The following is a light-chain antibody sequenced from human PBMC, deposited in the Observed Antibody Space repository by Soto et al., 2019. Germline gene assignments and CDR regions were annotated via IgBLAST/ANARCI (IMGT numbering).Light chain of an antibody. CDR1: SSDVGGYNY. J-gene: IGLJ2*01. V-gene: IGLV2-11*01. CDR2: DVS. Sequence: QSALTQPRSVSGSPGQSVTISCTGTSSDVGGYNYVSWYQQNPGKAPKLMIYDVSKRPSGVPDRFSGSKSGNTASLTISGLQAEDEADYYCCSYAGSYTFVFGGVTKLTVL. CDR3: CSYAGSYTFV.